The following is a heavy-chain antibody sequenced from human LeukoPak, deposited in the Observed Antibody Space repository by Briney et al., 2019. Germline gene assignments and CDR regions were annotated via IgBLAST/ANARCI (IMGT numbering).Heavy chain of an antibody. J-gene: IGHJ3*02. CDR1: GGSISSSSYY. V-gene: IGHV4-39*01. Sequence: SETLSLTCSVSGGSISSSSYYWGWIRQPPGMGLEWIGSIYYSGSTYYNPSLKSRVTISVDTSKNQFSLKLSSVTAADTAVYYCASPAYCGGDCYSHALDIWGQGTMVTLSS. CDR3: ASPAYCGGDCYSHALDI. CDR2: IYYSGST. D-gene: IGHD2-21*01.